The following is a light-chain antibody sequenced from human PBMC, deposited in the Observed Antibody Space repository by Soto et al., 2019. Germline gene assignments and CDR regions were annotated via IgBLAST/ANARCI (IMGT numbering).Light chain of an antibody. Sequence: EIVLTQSPGTLSLSPGERAALSCRASQSVNRTSLAWYQQKPGQAPRLLIYGASSRATGLPARFSGSGSGTDLSLTISGMEAEDVAVYYCQQYAGSPGFTFGPGTKVDIK. CDR1: QSVNRTS. V-gene: IGKV3-20*01. CDR2: GAS. CDR3: QQYAGSPGFT. J-gene: IGKJ3*01.